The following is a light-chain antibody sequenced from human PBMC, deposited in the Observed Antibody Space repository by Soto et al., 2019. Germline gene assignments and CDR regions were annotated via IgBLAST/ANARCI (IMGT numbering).Light chain of an antibody. CDR3: QQYGSSPFT. J-gene: IGKJ3*01. Sequence: EIVLTQSPGTLSLSPGERATLSCRASQSVSRTSLAWYQQKPGQAPRLLLYGASNRATGIPDRFSGSGSGTDFTLTISRLEPEDFAVYYCQQYGSSPFTFGPGTKVDIK. CDR2: GAS. CDR1: QSVSRTS. V-gene: IGKV3-20*01.